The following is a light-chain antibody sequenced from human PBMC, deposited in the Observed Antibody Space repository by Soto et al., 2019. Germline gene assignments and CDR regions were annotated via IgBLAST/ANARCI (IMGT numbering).Light chain of an antibody. J-gene: IGKJ4*01. CDR1: QSVSSN. CDR2: GAS. CDR3: QHYNNWPLT. V-gene: IGKV3-15*01. Sequence: EIVMTQSPATLSVSPGERATISCRASQSVSSNLAWYQQKPGQAPRLLISGASTRATGIPARFSGSGSGTEFTLTISSLQSEDFAVYYCQHYNNWPLTFGGGTKVEIK.